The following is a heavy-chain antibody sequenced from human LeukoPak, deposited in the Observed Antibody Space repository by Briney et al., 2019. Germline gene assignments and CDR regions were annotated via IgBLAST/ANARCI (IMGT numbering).Heavy chain of an antibody. CDR3: ARDLSWYHWFDP. CDR1: GFTFDDYA. V-gene: IGHV3-9*01. D-gene: IGHD6-13*01. CDR2: ISWNSGSI. Sequence: GGSLRLSCAASGFTFDDYAMHWVRQAPGKGLEWVSGISWNSGSIGYADSVKGRFTISRDNAKNSLYLQMNSLRAEGTAVYYCARDLSWYHWFDPWGQGTLVTVSS. J-gene: IGHJ5*02.